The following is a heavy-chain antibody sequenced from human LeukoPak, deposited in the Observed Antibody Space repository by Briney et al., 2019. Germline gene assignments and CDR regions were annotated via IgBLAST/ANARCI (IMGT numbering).Heavy chain of an antibody. CDR1: GFTVSSNY. CDR2: IYSGGST. D-gene: IGHD3-10*01. V-gene: IGHV3-66*01. CDR3: ARTDYYGGPFDY. Sequence: GGSLRLSCAASGFTVSSNYMSCVRQAPGKGLEWVSVIYSGGSTYYADSVKGRFTISRDNSKNTLYLQMSSLRAEDTAVYYCARTDYYGGPFDYWGQGTLVTVSS. J-gene: IGHJ4*02.